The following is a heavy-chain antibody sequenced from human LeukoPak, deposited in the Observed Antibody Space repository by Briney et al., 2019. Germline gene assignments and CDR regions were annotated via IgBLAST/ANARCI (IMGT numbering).Heavy chain of an antibody. CDR2: IYYSGST. Sequence: SETLSLTCTVSGGSISSSSYYWGWIRQPPGKGLEWIGSIYYSGSTYYNPSLKSRVTISVDTSKNQFSLKLSSVTAADTAVYYCARQLRVTTGVDYWAREPWSPSPQ. V-gene: IGHV4-39*01. CDR1: GGSISSSSYY. CDR3: ARQLRVTTGVDY. D-gene: IGHD4-17*01. J-gene: IGHJ4*02.